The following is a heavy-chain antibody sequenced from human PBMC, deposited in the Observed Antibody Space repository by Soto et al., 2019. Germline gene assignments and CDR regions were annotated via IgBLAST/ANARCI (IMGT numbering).Heavy chain of an antibody. Sequence: PSETLSLTCTVSGGSISSGDYYWSWIRQPPGKGLEWIGYIYYSGSTYYNPSLKSRVTISVDTSKNQFSLKLSSVTAADTAVYYCARDFNWNYLDYWGQGTLVTVSS. CDR1: GGSISSGDYY. V-gene: IGHV4-30-4*01. CDR2: IYYSGST. D-gene: IGHD1-20*01. CDR3: ARDFNWNYLDY. J-gene: IGHJ4*02.